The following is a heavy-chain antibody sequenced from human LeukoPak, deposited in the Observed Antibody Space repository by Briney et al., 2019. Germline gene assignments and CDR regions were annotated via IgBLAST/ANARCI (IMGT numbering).Heavy chain of an antibody. D-gene: IGHD2-2*01. CDR1: GLTFSTYA. Sequence: GGSLRLSCTVSGLTFSTYAMHWVRQALGKGLEYVSAIGTNGISTYYADAVRDRFIISRDNSKNTLYLQMTSLRAEDTAVYYCVKGSQVVYSPAFDYWGQGTLVTVSS. CDR2: IGTNGIST. J-gene: IGHJ4*02. V-gene: IGHV3-64D*06. CDR3: VKGSQVVYSPAFDY.